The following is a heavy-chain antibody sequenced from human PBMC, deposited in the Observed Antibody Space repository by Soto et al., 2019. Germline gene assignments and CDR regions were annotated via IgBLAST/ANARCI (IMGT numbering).Heavy chain of an antibody. J-gene: IGHJ4*02. D-gene: IGHD2-8*01. Sequence: HHGGSMRLSCAASGFTFNSYAMSWVRQAPGKGLEWVSAISGSGGSTYYADSVKGRFTISRDNSKNTLYLQMNSLRAEDTAVYYCAKFEGYCTNGVCLGDGDYWGQGTLVTVSS. V-gene: IGHV3-23*01. CDR1: GFTFNSYA. CDR3: AKFEGYCTNGVCLGDGDY. CDR2: ISGSGGST.